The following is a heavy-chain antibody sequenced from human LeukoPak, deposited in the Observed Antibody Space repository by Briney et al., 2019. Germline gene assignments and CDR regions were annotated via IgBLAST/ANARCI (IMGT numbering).Heavy chain of an antibody. CDR1: GGSISSYY. D-gene: IGHD4-17*01. J-gene: IGHJ4*02. CDR2: IYYSGST. V-gene: IGHV4-59*01. Sequence: PSETLSLTCSVSGGSISSYYWSWIRQPPGKGLEWIGYIYYSGSTNYNPSLKSRVTISVDTSKNQFSLKLSSVTAADTAVYYCARGTYGDYGNYWGQGTLVTVSS. CDR3: ARGTYGDYGNY.